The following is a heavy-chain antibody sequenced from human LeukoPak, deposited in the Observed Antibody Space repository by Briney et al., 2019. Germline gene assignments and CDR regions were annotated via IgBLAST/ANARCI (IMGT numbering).Heavy chain of an antibody. CDR2: ISWVGGNT. Sequence: GGSLRLSCQASGFTFDDYTMHWVSHSPGKGLEWVSLISWVGGNTYYADSVRGRFTISRDKSKHSLYVQMNSLRTEDTALYYCAKDRGYYYDSSAYGSYFDYLGQGTLVTDSS. J-gene: IGHJ4*02. CDR1: GFTFDDYT. V-gene: IGHV3-43*01. D-gene: IGHD3-22*01. CDR3: AKDRGYYYDSSAYGSYFDY.